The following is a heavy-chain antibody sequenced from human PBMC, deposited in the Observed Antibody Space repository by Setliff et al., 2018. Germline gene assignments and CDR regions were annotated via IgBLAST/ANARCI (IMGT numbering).Heavy chain of an antibody. Sequence: GGSLRLSSAASGFTFSDYYMTWMRQAPGKGLEWVASISPNSGNSRHYAESVKRRFTTTRDNAKKSLYLQMNILSAEDTAVYYWAKDIVAPGLFLDYWGQGTLVTVSS. J-gene: IGHJ4*02. V-gene: IGHV3-11*04. CDR1: GFTFSDYY. CDR2: ISPNSGNSR. CDR3: AKDIVAPGLFLDY. D-gene: IGHD3-16*02.